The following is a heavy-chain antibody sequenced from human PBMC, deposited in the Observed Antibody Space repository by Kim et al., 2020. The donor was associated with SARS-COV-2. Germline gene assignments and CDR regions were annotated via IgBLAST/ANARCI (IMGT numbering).Heavy chain of an antibody. V-gene: IGHV4-31*03. J-gene: IGHJ3*02. Sequence: SETLSLTCTVSGGSISSGGYYWSWIRQHPGKGLEWIGYIYYSGSTYYNPSLKSRVTISVDTSKNQFSLKLSSVTAADTAVYYCARLTYYYDSSDHGIDAFDIWGQGTMVTVSS. CDR2: IYYSGST. CDR3: ARLTYYYDSSDHGIDAFDI. D-gene: IGHD3-22*01. CDR1: GGSISSGGYY.